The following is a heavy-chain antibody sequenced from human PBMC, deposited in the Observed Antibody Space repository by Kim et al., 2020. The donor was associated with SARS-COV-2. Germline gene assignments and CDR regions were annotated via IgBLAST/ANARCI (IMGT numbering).Heavy chain of an antibody. CDR1: GFTFSSYA. J-gene: IGHJ4*02. D-gene: IGHD3-10*01. CDR3: AREPRAFRELSGFCY. CDR2: ITYDGSNK. Sequence: GGSLRLSCAASGFTFSSYARHWVRQAPGKGLEWVADITYDGSNKYYADSVKGRFTISRDNSKNTLYLQMNSLRAEDTAVYYCAREPRAFRELSGFCYCGQETLVTVSS. V-gene: IGHV3-30*04.